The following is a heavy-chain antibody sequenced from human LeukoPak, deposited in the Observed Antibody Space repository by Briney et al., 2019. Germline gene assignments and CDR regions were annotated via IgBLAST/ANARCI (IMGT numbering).Heavy chain of an antibody. V-gene: IGHV3-7*02. J-gene: IGHJ4*02. D-gene: IGHD6-19*01. CDR1: GFTFSNYW. Sequence: QSGGSLRLSCAVSGFTFSNYWMSWVRQAPGKGLEWVANINQDGSAEYYADSVKGRFTISRDNSKNTLYLQMNSLRVEDTALYYCASAAGPFDNWGQGTLVTVSS. CDR3: ASAAGPFDN. CDR2: INQDGSAE.